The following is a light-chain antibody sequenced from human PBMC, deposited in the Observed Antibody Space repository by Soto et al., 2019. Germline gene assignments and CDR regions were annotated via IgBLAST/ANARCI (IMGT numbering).Light chain of an antibody. CDR3: HQYGSAPAWT. J-gene: IGKJ1*01. V-gene: IGKV3-20*01. Sequence: EIVLTQSPGTLSLFPGERATLSCRASQSISSNYLAWYQQKPGQAPRLLIHGASNRATGIPDRFSGAGSGTDFTLTISRPEPEEFAVYYCHQYGSAPAWTFGQGTKVEIK. CDR1: QSISSNY. CDR2: GAS.